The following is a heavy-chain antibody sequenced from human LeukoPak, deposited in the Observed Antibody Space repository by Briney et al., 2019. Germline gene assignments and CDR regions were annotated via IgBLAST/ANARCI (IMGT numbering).Heavy chain of an antibody. D-gene: IGHD1-20*01. J-gene: IGHJ6*02. CDR3: ATYDNWVAGDV. Sequence: GGSLTISRPASEFTFSDYWMSWIRQAPGKGREWVENIKKDGSEEHYVDSVKGRFTVYRDNAKNSLFLQMNRLRVEDTAVYYCATYDNWVAGDVWGQGTTVSVSS. CDR2: IKKDGSEE. CDR1: EFTFSDYW. V-gene: IGHV3-7*01.